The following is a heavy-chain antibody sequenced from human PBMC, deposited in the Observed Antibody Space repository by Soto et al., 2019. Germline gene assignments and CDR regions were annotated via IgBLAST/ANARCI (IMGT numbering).Heavy chain of an antibody. V-gene: IGHV1-8*01. CDR1: GYTFTSYD. D-gene: IGHD6-19*01. J-gene: IGHJ4*02. Sequence: QVQLVQSGAEVKKPGASVKVSCKASGYTFTSYDINWVRQATGQGLEWMGWMKPNSGNTGYAQKFQGRVTMTRNTSISTAYIELSSLRSEDTAVYYCARERSSGWYVDYWGQGTLVNVSS. CDR3: ARERSSGWYVDY. CDR2: MKPNSGNT.